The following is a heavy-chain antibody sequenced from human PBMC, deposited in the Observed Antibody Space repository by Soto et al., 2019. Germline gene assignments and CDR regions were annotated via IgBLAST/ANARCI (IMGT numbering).Heavy chain of an antibody. CDR1: GYSFTSYW. Sequence: PGESLKISCKGSGYSFTSYWIGWVRQMPGKGLEWMGIIYPGDSDTRYSPSFQGQVTISADKSISTAYLQWSSLKASDTAMYYCARLLVPAVRPLESNWFDPWGQGTLVTVSS. D-gene: IGHD2-2*01. CDR2: IYPGDSDT. J-gene: IGHJ5*02. V-gene: IGHV5-51*01. CDR3: ARLLVPAVRPLESNWFDP.